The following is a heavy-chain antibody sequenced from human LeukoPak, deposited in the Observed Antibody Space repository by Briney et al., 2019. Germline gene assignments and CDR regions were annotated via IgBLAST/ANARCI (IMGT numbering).Heavy chain of an antibody. D-gene: IGHD2-2*01. Sequence: ASVKVSCKASGYTFTSYAMHWVRQAPGQRLEWMGWINAGNGNTKYSQKFQGRVTITRDTSASTAYMELSSLRSEDTAVYYCARGGDIVVVPAASQGKFDYWGQGTLVTVSS. J-gene: IGHJ4*02. CDR1: GYTFTSYA. CDR3: ARGGDIVVVPAASQGKFDY. CDR2: INAGNGNT. V-gene: IGHV1-3*01.